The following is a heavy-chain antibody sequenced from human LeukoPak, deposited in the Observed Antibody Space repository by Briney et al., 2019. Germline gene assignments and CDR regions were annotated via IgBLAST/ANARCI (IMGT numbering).Heavy chain of an antibody. CDR1: GFTFSSYA. CDR2: ISYDGSNK. J-gene: IGHJ3*02. Sequence: GRSLRLSCAASGFTFSSYAMHWVRQAPGKGLEWVAVISYDGSNKYYADSVKGRFTISRDNSKNTLYLQMNSLRAEDTAVYYCARDFGLRSGGAFDIWGQGTMVTVSS. D-gene: IGHD2-15*01. V-gene: IGHV3-30*01. CDR3: ARDFGLRSGGAFDI.